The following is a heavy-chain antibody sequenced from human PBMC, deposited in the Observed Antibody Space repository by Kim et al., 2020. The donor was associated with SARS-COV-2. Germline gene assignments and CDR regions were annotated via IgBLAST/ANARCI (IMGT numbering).Heavy chain of an antibody. Sequence: TYYNPSLKSRVTISVDTSKNQFSLKLSSVTAADTAVYYCARPETGVFDYWGQGTLVTVSS. CDR2: T. D-gene: IGHD3-10*01. CDR3: ARPETGVFDY. J-gene: IGHJ4*02. V-gene: IGHV4-30-2*04.